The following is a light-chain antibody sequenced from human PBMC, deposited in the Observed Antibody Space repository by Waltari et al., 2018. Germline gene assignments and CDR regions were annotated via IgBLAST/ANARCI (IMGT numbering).Light chain of an antibody. CDR2: QFT. CDR3: CSYAGSYNFV. Sequence: QSALTQPRSVSGSPGQSVTISCTGTSSDVGGYNYASWYQQHPGKAPKFWIYQFTKRPSGVPDRFSGSKSGNTASLTISGLQAEDEADYYCCSYAGSYNFVFGSGTTVTVL. V-gene: IGLV2-11*01. J-gene: IGLJ1*01. CDR1: SSDVGGYNY.